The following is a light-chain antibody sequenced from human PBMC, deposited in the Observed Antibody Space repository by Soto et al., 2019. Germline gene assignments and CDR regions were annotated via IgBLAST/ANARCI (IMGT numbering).Light chain of an antibody. CDR2: GAS. J-gene: IGKJ1*01. V-gene: IGKV1-5*01. CDR3: QQYNSHSKT. Sequence: DIQMTQSPSSLSASVGDRVTITCRASQDIGSSLNWYQHKLGKAPKLLIFGASDLRGGVPSRFSGTGSGTEFTLTISGLQPDDFATYYCQQYNSHSKTFGQGTKVDIK. CDR1: QDIGSS.